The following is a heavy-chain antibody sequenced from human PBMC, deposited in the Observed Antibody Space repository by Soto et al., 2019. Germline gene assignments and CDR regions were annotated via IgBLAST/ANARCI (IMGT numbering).Heavy chain of an antibody. CDR2: ISGSGGST. Sequence: GGSLRLSCAASGFTFSSYAMSWVHQAPGKGLEWVSAISGSGGSTYYADSVKGRFTISRDNSKNTLYLQMNSLRAEDTAVYYCAKARDIVVIPWFDPWGQGTLVTVSS. CDR3: AKARDIVVIPWFDP. CDR1: GFTFSSYA. J-gene: IGHJ5*02. D-gene: IGHD2-15*01. V-gene: IGHV3-23*01.